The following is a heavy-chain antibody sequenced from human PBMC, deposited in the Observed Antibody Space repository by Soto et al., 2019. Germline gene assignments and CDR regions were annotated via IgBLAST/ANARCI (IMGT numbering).Heavy chain of an antibody. V-gene: IGHV4-31*03. CDR3: ARDRIMLTFGGGSGEWGIDS. Sequence: QVQLQESGPGLVKPSQTLSLTCTVSGDSITSGVHYWSWIRQRPGKGLEWIGYIFYNPSLRSRVTISVATSKNHFSLTLSSVTAADTAVYYCARDRIMLTFGGGSGEWGIDSWGQGTLVTVSS. D-gene: IGHD3-16*01. CDR2: I. J-gene: IGHJ4*02. CDR1: GDSITSGVHY.